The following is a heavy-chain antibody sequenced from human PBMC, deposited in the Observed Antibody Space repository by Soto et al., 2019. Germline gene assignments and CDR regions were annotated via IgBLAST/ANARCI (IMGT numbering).Heavy chain of an antibody. D-gene: IGHD4-17*01. J-gene: IGHJ5*02. V-gene: IGHV3-30-3*01. CDR1: GFIFSRYF. CDR3: TRADLTVTLSVFDP. CDR2: ISDDGTTK. Sequence: PGGSLRLSCAASGFIFSRYFMHWVRQVPGKGLEWVALISDDGTTKYYADSVTGRFTISRDNSKNTLYLQMNSLSADDTAVYYCTRADLTVTLSVFDPWGQGTLVTVS.